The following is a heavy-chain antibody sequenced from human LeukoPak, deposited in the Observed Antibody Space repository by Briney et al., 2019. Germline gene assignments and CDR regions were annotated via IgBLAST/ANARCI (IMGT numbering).Heavy chain of an antibody. D-gene: IGHD1-26*01. CDR1: GYTLTELS. CDR3: ATTPSGLGATIDY. Sequence: ASVTVSCKVSGYTLTELSMHWVRQAPGKGLEWMGGFDPEDGETIYAQKFQGRVTMTEDTSTDTAYMELSSLRSEDTAVYYCATTPSGLGATIDYWGQGTLVTVSS. V-gene: IGHV1-24*01. CDR2: FDPEDGET. J-gene: IGHJ4*02.